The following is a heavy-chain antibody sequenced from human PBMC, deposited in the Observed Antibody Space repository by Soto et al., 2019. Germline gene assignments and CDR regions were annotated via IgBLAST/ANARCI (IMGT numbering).Heavy chain of an antibody. Sequence: QVQLVQSGAEVKKPGASVKVSCKASGYTFTSYGISWVRQAPGQGLEWMGWISAYNGNTNYAQKLQGRVTMTTDTSTSTAYMELRSLRSDDTAMYYCARSPQTEYCSSTSCYYYYYYMDVWGKGTTVTVSS. CDR2: ISAYNGNT. J-gene: IGHJ6*03. D-gene: IGHD2-2*01. CDR3: ARSPQTEYCSSTSCYYYYYYMDV. V-gene: IGHV1-18*01. CDR1: GYTFTSYG.